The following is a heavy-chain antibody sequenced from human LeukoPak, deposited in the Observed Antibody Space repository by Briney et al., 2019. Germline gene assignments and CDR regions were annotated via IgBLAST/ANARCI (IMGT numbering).Heavy chain of an antibody. D-gene: IGHD4-17*01. CDR3: ARDGATVATPFFDY. CDR2: INANNGDT. Sequence: GASVKVSCKASGFTFTGYYMHWVRQAPGQGLEWMGWINANNGDTNYAQKFRGWATMTRDTSLSTVYMEVSRLRSDDTAVYYCARDGATVATPFFDYWGQGTLVTVSS. V-gene: IGHV1-2*04. CDR1: GFTFTGYY. J-gene: IGHJ4*02.